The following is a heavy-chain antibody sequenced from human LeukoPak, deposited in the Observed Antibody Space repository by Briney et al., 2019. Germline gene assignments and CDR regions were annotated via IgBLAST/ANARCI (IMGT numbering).Heavy chain of an antibody. CDR3: AKGGRSGNYYGIDY. CDR2: INGGGTST. Sequence: GGSLRLSCAAYGFIFSSYATSWVRQAPGKGLEWVSSINGGGTSTNYADSVKGRFIISRDNSKNTLYLQMNSLGAEDTAVYYCAKGGRSGNYYGIDYWGQGTLVTVSS. J-gene: IGHJ4*02. D-gene: IGHD1-26*01. CDR1: GFIFSSYA. V-gene: IGHV3-23*01.